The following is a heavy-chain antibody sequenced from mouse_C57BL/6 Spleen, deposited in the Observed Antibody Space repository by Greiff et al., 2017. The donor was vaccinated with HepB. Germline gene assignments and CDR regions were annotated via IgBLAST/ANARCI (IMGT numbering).Heavy chain of an antibody. J-gene: IGHJ2*01. CDR1: GYTFTSYW. Sequence: VQLQQPGAELVRPGSSVKLSCKASGYTFTSYWMHWVKQRPIQGLEWIGNIDPSDSETHYNQKFKDKATLTVDKSSSTAYLQLSSLTSEDSAVYYCAREDYFDYWGQGTTLTVSS. CDR2: IDPSDSET. CDR3: AREDYFDY. V-gene: IGHV1-52*01.